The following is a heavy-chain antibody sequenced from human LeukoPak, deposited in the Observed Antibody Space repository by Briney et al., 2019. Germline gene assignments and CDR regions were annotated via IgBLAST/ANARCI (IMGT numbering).Heavy chain of an antibody. CDR2: ISWNSGSI. J-gene: IGHJ4*02. V-gene: IGHV3-9*03. D-gene: IGHD3-9*01. Sequence: GRSLRFSCAASGFTFDDYAMHWVRQAPGKGLEWVSSISWNSGSIAYADSVRGRFTISRDNAKNSLYLQMNSLRAEDMALYYCAKGRDILTGLYNTGFDYWGQGSLVTVSA. CDR1: GFTFDDYA. CDR3: AKGRDILTGLYNTGFDY.